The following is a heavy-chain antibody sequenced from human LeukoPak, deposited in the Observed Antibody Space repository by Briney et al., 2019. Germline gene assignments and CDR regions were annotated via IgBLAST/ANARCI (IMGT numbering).Heavy chain of an antibody. CDR3: ARAMSSSSSGIHYFDY. CDR1: GGSISSGGYY. Sequence: SETLSLTCTVSGGSISSGGYYWSWIRQHPGKGLEWIGYIYYSGSTYYNPSLKSRVTISVDTSKNQFSLKLSSVTAADTAVYYCARAMSSSSSGIHYFDYWGQGTLVTVSS. V-gene: IGHV4-31*03. J-gene: IGHJ4*02. D-gene: IGHD6-13*01. CDR2: IYYSGST.